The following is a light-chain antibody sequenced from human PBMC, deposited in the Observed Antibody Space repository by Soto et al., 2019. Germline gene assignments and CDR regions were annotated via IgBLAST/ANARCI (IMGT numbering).Light chain of an antibody. J-gene: IGLJ2*01. CDR3: TSYTSSDTVI. V-gene: IGLV2-14*01. CDR1: SNDVGYYNY. Sequence: QSALSQPASVSGSPGQSITISCTGTSNDVGYYNYVSWYQQHPGQAPKLMISEVTTRPSGVSDRFSGSKSGNTASLTISGIQTEDEADYFCTSYTSSDTVIFGGGTKLTVL. CDR2: EVT.